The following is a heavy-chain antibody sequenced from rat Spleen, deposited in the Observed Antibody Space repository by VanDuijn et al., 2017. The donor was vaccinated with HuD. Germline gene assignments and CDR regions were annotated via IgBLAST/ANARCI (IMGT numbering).Heavy chain of an antibody. CDR1: GFSLTSYH. V-gene: IGHV2-15*01. Sequence: QVQLKESGPGLVQPSQTLSLTCTVSGFSLTSYHVSWVRQPPGKSLVWMGTVWAGGRPHYNSAVQSRLSISRNTSRSQIYLKMNSLQTEDTATYFCARADVAAISTDGIWGQGASVTVSS. CDR3: ARADVAAISTDGI. D-gene: IGHD1-2*01. CDR2: VWAGGRP. J-gene: IGHJ4*01.